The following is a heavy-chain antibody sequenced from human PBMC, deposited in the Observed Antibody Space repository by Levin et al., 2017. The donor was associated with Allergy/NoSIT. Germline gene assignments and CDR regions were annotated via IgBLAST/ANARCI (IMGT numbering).Heavy chain of an antibody. V-gene: IGHV3-23*01. CDR2: ISDSASST. CDR1: GFTFSSYA. Sequence: HGESLKISCAASGFTFSSYAMSWVRQAPGKGLEWVSAISDSASSTYYADSVKGRFTISRDNSKNTLYLHMNSLRAEDTAVYYCARDDSGYDSWGGPFDYWGQGTLVTVSS. J-gene: IGHJ4*02. CDR3: ARDDSGYDSWGGPFDY. D-gene: IGHD5-12*01.